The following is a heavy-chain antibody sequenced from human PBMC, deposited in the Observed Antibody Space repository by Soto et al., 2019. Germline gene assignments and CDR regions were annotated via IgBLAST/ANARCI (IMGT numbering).Heavy chain of an antibody. CDR3: AREDRYCSGGSCSYWYFDL. V-gene: IGHV1-69*08. Sequence: QVQLVQSGAEVKKPGSSVKVSCKASGGTFSSYTISWVRQAPGQGLEWMGRIIPILGIANYAQKVQGRVTITADKSTSTAYMELSSLRSEDTAVYYCAREDRYCSGGSCSYWYFDLWGRGTLVTVSS. D-gene: IGHD2-15*01. CDR1: GGTFSSYT. J-gene: IGHJ2*01. CDR2: IIPILGIA.